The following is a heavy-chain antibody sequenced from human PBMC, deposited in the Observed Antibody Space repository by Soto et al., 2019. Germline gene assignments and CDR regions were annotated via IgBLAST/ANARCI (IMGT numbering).Heavy chain of an antibody. V-gene: IGHV2-5*02. CDR3: AHRVLRTVFGLVTTTAIYFDF. D-gene: IGHD3-3*01. Sequence: QITLNESGPTVVRPTETLTLTCSFSGFSLTTSGVGVGWIRQSPGTAPEWLALIYWDADKRYSASLKSRLTITKDTSKNQVVLTLSDLDPTDTATYYCAHRVLRTVFGLVTTTAIYFDFWGQGTPVAVSS. J-gene: IGHJ4*02. CDR2: IYWDADK. CDR1: GFSLTTSGVG.